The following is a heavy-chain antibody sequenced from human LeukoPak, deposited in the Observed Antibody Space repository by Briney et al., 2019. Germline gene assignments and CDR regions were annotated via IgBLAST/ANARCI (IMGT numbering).Heavy chain of an antibody. Sequence: PGGSLRLSCAASGFTFSSYSMNWVRQAPGKGLEWVSSISSSSSYIYYADSVKGRFTISRDNAKNILFLQMNSLRAEDTAVYYCVRGGGCSGSPMRYGTDVWGQGTTVTVSS. J-gene: IGHJ6*02. D-gene: IGHD6-19*01. CDR2: ISSSSSYI. CDR1: GFTFSSYS. CDR3: VRGGGCSGSPMRYGTDV. V-gene: IGHV3-21*01.